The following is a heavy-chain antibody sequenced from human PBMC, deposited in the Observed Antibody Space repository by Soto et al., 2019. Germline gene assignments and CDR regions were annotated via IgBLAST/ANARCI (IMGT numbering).Heavy chain of an antibody. CDR2: ISYEGSRI. D-gene: IGHD2-15*01. CDR3: AKDHGGGNFFFYFDL. J-gene: IGHJ4*02. Sequence: GGSLRLSCAASGFSFRNYGMHWVRQAPGKGLEWVAVISYEGSRISYAASVKGRFTISRDNSKNAVFLQMNRLTPDDTAVYSCAKDHGGGNFFFYFDLWGQGTLVTVSS. CDR1: GFSFRNYG. V-gene: IGHV3-30*18.